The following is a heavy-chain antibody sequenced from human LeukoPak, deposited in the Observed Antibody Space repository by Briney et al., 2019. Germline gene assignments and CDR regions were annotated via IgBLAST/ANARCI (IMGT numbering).Heavy chain of an antibody. D-gene: IGHD3-10*01. Sequence: PGGSLRLSCAASVFTFSSYAVSWAPQAPGKGREWVSAFSGSGGSTYYEDSVKGRFTISRDNSKNTLYLQMNSLRAEDTAVYYCAKGQSTLSNYYGSGSYTLYYDYWGQGTLVTVS. CDR1: VFTFSSYA. CDR3: AKGQSTLSNYYGSGSYTLYYDY. V-gene: IGHV3-23*01. J-gene: IGHJ4*02. CDR2: FSGSGGST.